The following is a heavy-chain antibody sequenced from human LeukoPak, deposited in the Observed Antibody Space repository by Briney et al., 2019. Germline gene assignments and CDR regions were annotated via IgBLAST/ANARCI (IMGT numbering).Heavy chain of an antibody. CDR2: IHYSGTT. V-gene: IGHV4-59*01. D-gene: IGHD2-15*01. CDR3: ARDCSGGSCYGDFGCFDP. CDR1: GGSISSYY. J-gene: IGHJ5*02. Sequence: SETLPLTCTVSGGSISSYYWSWIRQPPGKGLEWIGYIHYSGTTNYNPSLKSRVTISVDTSKNQFSLKLSSGTAADTAVDYCARDCSGGSCYGDFGCFDPWGQGTLVTVSS.